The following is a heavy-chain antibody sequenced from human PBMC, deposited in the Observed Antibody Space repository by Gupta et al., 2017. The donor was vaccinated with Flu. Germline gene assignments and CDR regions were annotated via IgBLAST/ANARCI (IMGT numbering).Heavy chain of an antibody. CDR2: ISGSGGST. Sequence: EWVSAISGSGGSTYYADSVKGRFTISRDNSKNTLYLQMNSLRAEDTAVYCCAKATRPGYSSSWYVMYYGMDVWGQGTTVTVSS. CDR3: AKATRPGYSSSWYVMYYGMDV. J-gene: IGHJ6*02. V-gene: IGHV3-23*01. D-gene: IGHD6-13*01.